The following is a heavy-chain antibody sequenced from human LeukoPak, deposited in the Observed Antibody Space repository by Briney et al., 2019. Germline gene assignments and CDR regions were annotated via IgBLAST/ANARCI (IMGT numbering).Heavy chain of an antibody. CDR3: ARDGPQGPLVVPAAI. Sequence: GGSLRLSCAASGFTFNNYNMNWVRQAPGKGLEWVSSISSSSSYIYYADSVKGRFTISRDNAKNSLYLQMNSLRAEDTAVYYCARDGPQGPLVVPAAIWGQGTLVTVSS. J-gene: IGHJ4*02. CDR1: GFTFNNYN. CDR2: ISSSSSYI. D-gene: IGHD2-2*01. V-gene: IGHV3-21*01.